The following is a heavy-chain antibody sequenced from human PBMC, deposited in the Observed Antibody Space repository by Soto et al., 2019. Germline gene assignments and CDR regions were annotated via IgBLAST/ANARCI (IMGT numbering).Heavy chain of an antibody. CDR3: ARKERRGDNWFDP. CDR2: INHSGST. D-gene: IGHD1-1*01. CDR1: GGSFSGYY. J-gene: IGHJ5*02. Sequence: SETLSLTCAVYGGSFSGYYWSWIRQPPGKGLEWIGEINHSGSTNYNPSLKSRVTISVDTSKNQFSLKLSSVTAADTAVYYCARKERRGDNWFDPWGQGTLVTVSS. V-gene: IGHV4-34*01.